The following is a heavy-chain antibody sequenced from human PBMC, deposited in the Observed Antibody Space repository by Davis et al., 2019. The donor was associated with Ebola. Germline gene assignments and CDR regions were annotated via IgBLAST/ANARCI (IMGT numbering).Heavy chain of an antibody. CDR1: GLTFSNAW. CDR3: TTDVVPAATRGVYYYYYYMDV. CDR2: IKSKTDGGTT. Sequence: GGSLRLSCAASGLTFSNAWMSWIRQAPGKGLEWVGRIKSKTDGGTTDYAAPVKGRFTISRDDSKNTLYLQMNSLKTEDTAVYYCTTDVVPAATRGVYYYYYYMDVWGKGTTVTVSS. V-gene: IGHV3-15*01. D-gene: IGHD2-2*01. J-gene: IGHJ6*03.